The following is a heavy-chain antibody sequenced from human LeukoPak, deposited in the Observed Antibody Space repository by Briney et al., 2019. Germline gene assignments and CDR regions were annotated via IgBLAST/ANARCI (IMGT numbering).Heavy chain of an antibody. D-gene: IGHD2-2*01. CDR3: AKRYCTGTSCSYYYYYGMDV. J-gene: IGHJ6*02. CDR1: GFTFSSYA. V-gene: IGHV3-23*01. CDR2: ISGSGGST. Sequence: GGSLRLSCAASGFTFSSYAMSWVRRAPGKGLEWVSAISGSGGSTYYADSVKGRFTISRDNSKNTLFLQMNSLRAEDTAVYYCAKRYCTGTSCSYYYYYGMDVWGQGTTVTVSS.